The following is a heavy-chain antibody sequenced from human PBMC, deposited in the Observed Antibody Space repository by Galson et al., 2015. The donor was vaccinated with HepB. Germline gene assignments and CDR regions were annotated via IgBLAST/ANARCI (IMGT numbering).Heavy chain of an antibody. CDR1: GYTFTSYY. D-gene: IGHD2-15*01. CDR2: VDPEDGET. V-gene: IGHV1-69-2*01. Sequence: VKVSCKASGYTFTSYYMHWVQQAPGRGLEWMGLVDPEDGETIYAEKFQGRVTITADTSTDTAYMELSSLRSEDTAVYYCATDRSRILEYCSGGSCKYRGWRYNWFDPWGQGTLVTVSS. CDR3: ATDRSRILEYCSGGSCKYRGWRYNWFDP. J-gene: IGHJ5*02.